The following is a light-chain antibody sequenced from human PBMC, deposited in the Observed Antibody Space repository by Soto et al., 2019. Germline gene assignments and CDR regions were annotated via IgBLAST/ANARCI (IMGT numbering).Light chain of an antibody. CDR1: QRVSSGY. V-gene: IGKV3-20*01. CDR2: GAS. J-gene: IGKJ1*01. Sequence: EIVLTQSPGTLSLSPGERATLSCRASQRVSSGYLGWYQQRPGQAPRLLLYGASNRAAGIPDRFSGRGSETDFTLTISRLEPEDFAVYYCQQYGSSPPWTFGQGTKVEIK. CDR3: QQYGSSPPWT.